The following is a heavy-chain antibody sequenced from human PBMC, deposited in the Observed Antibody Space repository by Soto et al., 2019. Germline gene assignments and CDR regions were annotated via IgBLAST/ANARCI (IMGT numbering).Heavy chain of an antibody. CDR1: GFSLTTSGVG. J-gene: IGHJ4*02. V-gene: IGHV2-5*02. CDR2: IYWDDDK. CDR3: AHRVRRTVFGLVTTTAIYFDF. D-gene: IGHD3-3*01. Sequence: QITLNESGPTQVKPRQTLTLTCTFSGFSLTTSGVGVGWIRQSPGKAPEWLALIYWDDDKRYSPSLKSRLTHTKDTATYQVVMTMADLGPADTATYYCAHRVRRTVFGLVTTTAIYFDFWGKGSQVAVSS.